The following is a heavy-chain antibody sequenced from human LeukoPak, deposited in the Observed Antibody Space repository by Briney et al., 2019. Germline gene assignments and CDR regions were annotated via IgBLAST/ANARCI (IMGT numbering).Heavy chain of an antibody. CDR2: ISSSSSTI. J-gene: IGHJ4*02. Sequence: PGGSLRLSCAASRFTFSSYEMNWLRQAPGKGLEWVSYISSSSSTIYYADSVKGRFTISRDNAKNSLYLQMNSLRAEDTAVYYCARDRGSGIAVAFDYWGQGTLVTV. CDR3: ARDRGSGIAVAFDY. V-gene: IGHV3-48*03. CDR1: RFTFSSYE. D-gene: IGHD6-19*01.